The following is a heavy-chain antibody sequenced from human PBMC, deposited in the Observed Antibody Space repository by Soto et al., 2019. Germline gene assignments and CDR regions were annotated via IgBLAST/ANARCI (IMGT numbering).Heavy chain of an antibody. V-gene: IGHV1-18*01. Sequence: ASVKVSCKASGGTFSSYTISWVRQAPGQGLEWMGWIIANHGITNYAQKLQGRVTMTTDTSTSTAYMELRSLRSDDTAVYYCARDSPPIDYWGQGTLVTVSS. CDR3: ARDSPPIDY. CDR1: GGTFSSYT. CDR2: IIANHGIT. J-gene: IGHJ4*02.